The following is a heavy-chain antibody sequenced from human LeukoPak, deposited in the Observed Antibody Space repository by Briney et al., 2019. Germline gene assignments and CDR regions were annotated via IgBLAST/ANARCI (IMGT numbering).Heavy chain of an antibody. CDR3: ANGDDSSGYYYSWTY. CDR1: GFTFSSYA. Sequence: GGSLRLSCAASGFTFSSYAMPWVRQAPGKGLEWVSGIRWNSGGIAYADSVKGRFTISRDNAKNSLYLQMNSLRAEDTALYYCANGDDSSGYYYSWTYWGQGTLVTVSS. D-gene: IGHD3-22*01. CDR2: IRWNSGGI. J-gene: IGHJ4*02. V-gene: IGHV3-9*01.